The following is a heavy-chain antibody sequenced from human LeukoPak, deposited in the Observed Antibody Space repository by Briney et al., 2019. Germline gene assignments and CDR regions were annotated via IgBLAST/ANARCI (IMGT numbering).Heavy chain of an antibody. J-gene: IGHJ3*02. V-gene: IGHV1-2*02. CDR2: INPNSGGA. CDR3: ARDMGSGTFSGAVDI. CDR1: GGTFTGYY. D-gene: IGHD1-26*01. Sequence: ASVKVSCKASGGTFTGYYMHWVRQAPGQGLEWMGWINPNSGGANYAQKFQGRVTMTRDPSISAAYMELTRLTSDDAAVYYCARDMGSGTFSGAVDIWGQGTMVTFSS.